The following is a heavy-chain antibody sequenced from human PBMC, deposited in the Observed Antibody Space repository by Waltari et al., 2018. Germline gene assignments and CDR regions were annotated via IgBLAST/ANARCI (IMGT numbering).Heavy chain of an antibody. D-gene: IGHD5-18*01. CDR1: GFTFSSYA. Sequence: QVQLVEPGGGVVQPGRSLSLSCAASGFTFSSYAMHWVRQAPGKGLEWVAIITYDGSNQYYADSVRGRFTISRDNSKHTLYLQMNNLRTEDTAVFYCASEGNSYGAFDIWGQGTMVTVSS. CDR3: ASEGNSYGAFDI. CDR2: ITYDGSNQ. J-gene: IGHJ3*02. V-gene: IGHV3-30*04.